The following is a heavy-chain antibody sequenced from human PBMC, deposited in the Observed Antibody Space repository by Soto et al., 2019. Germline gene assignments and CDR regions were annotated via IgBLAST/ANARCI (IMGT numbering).Heavy chain of an antibody. D-gene: IGHD3-22*01. CDR2: INPSDGNR. CDR3: ARDRLRGYDSSGFYS. J-gene: IGHJ4*02. Sequence: APVKASCKAPGYSFRFYCLNWARHAPGQGLEWMGWINPSDGNRNFAQKFEDRVTMTTATSTNTVFLELRSLKSDDTAIYYCARDRLRGYDSSGFYSWGQGTTVTVSS. V-gene: IGHV1-18*01. CDR1: GYSFRFYC.